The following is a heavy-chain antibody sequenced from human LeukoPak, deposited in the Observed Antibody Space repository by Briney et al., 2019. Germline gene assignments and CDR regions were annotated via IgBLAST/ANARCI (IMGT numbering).Heavy chain of an antibody. V-gene: IGHV4-4*02. Sequence: SGTLSLTCAVSGGSISSSSWWSWVRQPPGKGLEWIGEIYHSGGTNYNPSLKSRVTISVDKSKNQFSLKLSSVTAADTAVYYCARANTYYYDSSGYHPYNWFDPWGQGTLVTVSS. CDR1: GGSISSSSW. D-gene: IGHD3-22*01. J-gene: IGHJ5*02. CDR2: IYHSGGT. CDR3: ARANTYYYDSSGYHPYNWFDP.